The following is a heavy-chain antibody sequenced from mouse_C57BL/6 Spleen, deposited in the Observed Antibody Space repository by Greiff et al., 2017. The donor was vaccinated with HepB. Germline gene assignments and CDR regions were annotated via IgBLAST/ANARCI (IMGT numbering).Heavy chain of an antibody. CDR2: ISDGGSYT. V-gene: IGHV5-4*01. Sequence: EVKLMESGGGLVKPGGSLKLSCAASGFTFSSYAMSWVRQTPEKRLEWVATISDGGSYTYYPDNVKGRFTISRDNAKNNLYLQMSHLKSEDTAMYYCAREGGYDYDEYAMDYWGQGTSVTVSS. J-gene: IGHJ4*01. CDR3: AREGGYDYDEYAMDY. CDR1: GFTFSSYA. D-gene: IGHD2-4*01.